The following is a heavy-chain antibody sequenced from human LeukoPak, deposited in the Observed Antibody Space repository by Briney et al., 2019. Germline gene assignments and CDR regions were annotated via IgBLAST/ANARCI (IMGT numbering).Heavy chain of an antibody. CDR3: ARDHCGGTCLGGH. V-gene: IGHV1-24*01. CDR1: GYTLTELS. J-gene: IGHJ4*02. CDR2: FDPEDGET. D-gene: IGHD2-15*01. Sequence: ASVKVSCKVSGYTLTELSMHWVRQAPGKGLEWMGGFDPEDGETIYPQKFQGRVTITADILTSTTYMELSSLRSDDTAVYYCARDHCGGTCLGGHWGQGTLVTVSS.